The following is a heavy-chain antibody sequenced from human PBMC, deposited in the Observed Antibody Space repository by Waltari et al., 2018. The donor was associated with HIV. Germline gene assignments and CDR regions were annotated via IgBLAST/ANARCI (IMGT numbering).Heavy chain of an antibody. CDR2: PQYRSRWYK. J-gene: IGHJ4*02. Sequence: QVQLQQSGQGLVEPSQTLSLTCVVSGDSFGSDSAAWHWIRQSPSGDLEWLARPQYRSRWYKDYAKYMEGRIRISADTSKNSFSLHLNSVTSADTATYFCVRDSYGFDYWGQGTLVIVAS. D-gene: IGHD5-18*01. CDR1: GDSFGSDSAA. CDR3: VRDSYGFDY. V-gene: IGHV6-1*01.